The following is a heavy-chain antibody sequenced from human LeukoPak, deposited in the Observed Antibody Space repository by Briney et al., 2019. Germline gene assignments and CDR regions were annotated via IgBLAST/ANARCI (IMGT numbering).Heavy chain of an antibody. CDR2: ISSSSSYT. V-gene: IGHV3-11*06. CDR1: GFTFSDYY. J-gene: IGHJ4*02. Sequence: GGSLRLSCAASGFTFSDYYMSWIRQAPGKGLEWVSYISSSSSYTNYADSVKGRFTISRDNAKNSLHLQMNSLRAEDTAVYYCARLRYFDSTSYFDYWGQGTLVTVSS. CDR3: ARLRYFDSTSYFDY. D-gene: IGHD3-9*01.